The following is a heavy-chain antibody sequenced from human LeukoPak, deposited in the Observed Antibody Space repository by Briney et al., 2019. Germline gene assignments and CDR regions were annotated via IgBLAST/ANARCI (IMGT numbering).Heavy chain of an antibody. J-gene: IGHJ5*02. Sequence: GGSLRLSCAASGFTFSSYAMSWVRQAPGKGLEWVSAISGSGGRTYYADSVKGRFTISRDNSKNTLYLQMNSLRAEDTAVYYCAKDGYSSGWYRGYWFDPWGQGTLVTVSS. CDR1: GFTFSSYA. CDR2: ISGSGGRT. V-gene: IGHV3-23*01. CDR3: AKDGYSSGWYRGYWFDP. D-gene: IGHD6-19*01.